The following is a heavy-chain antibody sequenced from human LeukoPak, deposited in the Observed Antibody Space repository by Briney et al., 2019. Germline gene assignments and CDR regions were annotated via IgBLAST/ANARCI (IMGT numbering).Heavy chain of an antibody. CDR3: DRPYYYDSRIDP. Sequence: SETLSLTCTVSGGSISRGDYYWSWIRQPPGKGLEWIAYMYYSGSIYYNPSLKSRVTMSADTSKNQLSLKLSSVTAADTAVYYCDRPYYYDSRIDPWGQGILVTVSS. J-gene: IGHJ5*02. CDR1: GGSISRGDYY. V-gene: IGHV4-30-4*01. CDR2: MYYSGSI. D-gene: IGHD3-22*01.